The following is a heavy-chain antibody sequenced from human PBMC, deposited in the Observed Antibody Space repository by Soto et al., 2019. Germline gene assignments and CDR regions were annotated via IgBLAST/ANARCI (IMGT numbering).Heavy chain of an antibody. CDR1: GFTFDDYA. CDR3: AKGASREDYDFCSGYHYYYYYVDV. V-gene: IGHV3-9*01. Sequence: GGSLRLSCAASGFTFDDYAMHWVRQAPGKGLEWVSGISWNSGSIGYADSVKGRFTISRDNAKNSLYLQMNSLRAEDTALYYCAKGASREDYDFCSGYHYYYYYVDVWGKGTMVTVSS. D-gene: IGHD3-3*01. J-gene: IGHJ6*03. CDR2: ISWNSGSI.